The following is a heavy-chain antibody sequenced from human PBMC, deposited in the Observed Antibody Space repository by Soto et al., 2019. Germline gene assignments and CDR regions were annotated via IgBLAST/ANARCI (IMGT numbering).Heavy chain of an antibody. CDR2: IIPIFGTA. J-gene: IGHJ4*02. Sequence: QVQLVQSGAEVKKPGSSVKVSCKASGGTFSSYSINWVRQAPGQGLEWMGEIIPIFGTANYAQKFQGRVTITADESTSTAYMELSSLRAEDTAVFYCARDGGRHSGGIDYWGQGTLVTVSS. V-gene: IGHV1-69*01. CDR3: ARDGGRHSGGIDY. CDR1: GGTFSSYS. D-gene: IGHD1-26*01.